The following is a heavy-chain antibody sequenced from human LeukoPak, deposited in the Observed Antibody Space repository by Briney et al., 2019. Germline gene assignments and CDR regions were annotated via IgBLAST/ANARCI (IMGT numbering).Heavy chain of an antibody. CDR3: ARVRGAPKLWFDP. D-gene: IGHD3-10*01. J-gene: IGHJ5*02. CDR2: IYYSGST. V-gene: IGHV4-30-4*01. CDR1: GGSISSGEYY. Sequence: SETLSLTCTVSGGSISSGEYYWSWLRQPPGKGLEWIGYIYYSGSTYYNPSLKSRVTISVDTSKNQFSLKLSSVTAADTAVYYCARVRGAPKLWFDPWGQGTLVTVSS.